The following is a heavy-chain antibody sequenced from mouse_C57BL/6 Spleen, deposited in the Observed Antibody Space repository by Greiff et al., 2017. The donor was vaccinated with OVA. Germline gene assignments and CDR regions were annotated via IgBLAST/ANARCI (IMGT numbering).Heavy chain of an antibody. D-gene: IGHD1-1*01. CDR3: ARGILRSYAMDY. V-gene: IGHV1-53*01. Sequence: VQLQQSGTELVKPGASVKLSCKASGYTFTSYWMHWVKQRPGQGLEWIGNINPSNGGTNYNEKFKSKATLTVDKSSSTAYMQLSSLTSEDSAVYYCARGILRSYAMDYWGQGTSVTVSS. CDR2: INPSNGGT. CDR1: GYTFTSYW. J-gene: IGHJ4*01.